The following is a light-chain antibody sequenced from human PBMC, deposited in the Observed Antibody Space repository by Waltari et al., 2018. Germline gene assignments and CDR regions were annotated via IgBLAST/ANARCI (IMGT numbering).Light chain of an antibody. CDR1: STGMRH. CDR3: QVWDRSRDHV. J-gene: IGLJ1*01. V-gene: IGLV3-21*04. Sequence: SYVLTQPPSVSVAPGETATITCGGDSTGMRHVHWYQKRAGQAPRLVISYNTVRPSGIPERLSGSTSGTTSTRTISRVEAGDEADYYCQVWDRSRDHVFGAGTKVTVL. CDR2: YNT.